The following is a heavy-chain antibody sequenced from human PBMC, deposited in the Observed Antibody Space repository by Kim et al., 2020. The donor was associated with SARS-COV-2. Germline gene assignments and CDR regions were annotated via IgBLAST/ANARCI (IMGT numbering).Heavy chain of an antibody. CDR2: IIPNSGDT. CDR1: GYTFTAYY. Sequence: ASVKVSCKAFGYTFTAYYLHWVRQAPGQGLEWMGRIIPNSGDTLYAQKFQGRLTLPRDTSISTGYMDLTRLTSADTATYYCTTSPFPSGWYWGQGTLVTV. J-gene: IGHJ4*02. CDR3: TTSPFPSGWY. D-gene: IGHD6-19*01. V-gene: IGHV1-2*06.